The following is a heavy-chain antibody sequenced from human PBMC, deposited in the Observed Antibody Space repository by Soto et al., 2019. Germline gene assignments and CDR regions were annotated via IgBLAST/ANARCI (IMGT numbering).Heavy chain of an antibody. D-gene: IGHD5-18*01. Sequence: QVQLVQSGAEVKKPGSSVKVSCKASGGTFSSYAISWVRQAPGQGLEWMGGIIPICGTANYAQKFQGRVTITAGESTSTAYMELSRLRSEDTAVSYCARSIQLCAHSTYWYFDLWGRCTLVTVSS. J-gene: IGHJ2*01. CDR3: ARSIQLCAHSTYWYFDL. V-gene: IGHV1-69*01. CDR1: GGTFSSYA. CDR2: IIPICGTA.